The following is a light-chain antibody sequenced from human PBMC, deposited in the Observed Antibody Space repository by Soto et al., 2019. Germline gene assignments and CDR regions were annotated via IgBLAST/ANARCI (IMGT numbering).Light chain of an antibody. CDR1: SSDVGDYNY. V-gene: IGLV2-11*01. CDR3: CSYAGSYTWV. J-gene: IGLJ3*02. CDR2: AVN. Sequence: QSALTQPRSVSGSPGQSVTISCTGTSSDVGDYNYVSWYQQHPGKAPKLLIYAVNMRPSGVPDRFAGSKSGNTASLTISGLQGEDEADYSWCSYAGSYTWVFGGGTKLTVL.